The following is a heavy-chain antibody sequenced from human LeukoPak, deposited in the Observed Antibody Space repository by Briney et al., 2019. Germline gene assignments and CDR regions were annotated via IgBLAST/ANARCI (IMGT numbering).Heavy chain of an antibody. CDR3: ARHSGSYYRFDY. V-gene: IGHV1-2*02. CDR1: GYTFTGYY. CDR2: INPNSGGT. D-gene: IGHD1-26*01. J-gene: IGHJ4*02. Sequence: GASVKVSCKASGYTFTGYYMHWVRQAPGQGLEWMGWINPNSGGTNYAQKFQGGVTMTRDTSINTAYMELSRLRSDDTAVYYCARHSGSYYRFDYWGQGTLVTVSS.